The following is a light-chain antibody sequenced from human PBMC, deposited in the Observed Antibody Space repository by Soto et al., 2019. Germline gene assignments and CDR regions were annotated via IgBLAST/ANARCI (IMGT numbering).Light chain of an antibody. CDR2: AAS. CDR1: QSISSY. CDR3: QQSYSTPIT. J-gene: IGKJ5*01. V-gene: IGKV1-39*01. Sequence: DIQMTQSPSSLSASVGDRVTITCRASQSISSYLNWYRQKPGKXPXLLIYAASSLQSGVPSRFSGSGSRTDSTLTISSLQPEEFATYYCQQSYSTPITFGQGTRLEI.